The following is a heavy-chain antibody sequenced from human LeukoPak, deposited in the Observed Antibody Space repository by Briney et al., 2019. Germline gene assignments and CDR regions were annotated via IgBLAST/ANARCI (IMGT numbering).Heavy chain of an antibody. CDR3: ARYSGGYLFFVDSVDY. CDR1: GFTFSDYY. J-gene: IGHJ4*02. V-gene: IGHV3-11*03. CDR2: ISSSSSYT. D-gene: IGHD3-22*01. Sequence: GGSLRLSCAASGFTFSDYYMSWIRQAPGKGLEWVSYISSSSSYTNYADSVKGRFTISRDNAKNSLDLQMNSLRAEVTAVYYCARYSGGYLFFVDSVDYWGQGTLVTVSS.